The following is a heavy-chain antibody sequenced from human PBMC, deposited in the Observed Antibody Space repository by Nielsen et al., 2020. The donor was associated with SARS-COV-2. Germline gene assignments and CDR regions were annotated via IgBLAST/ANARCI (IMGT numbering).Heavy chain of an antibody. J-gene: IGHJ6*03. CDR2: INAGNGNT. V-gene: IGHV1-3*01. CDR3: ARGIPEQQLAPYYYYYYMDV. D-gene: IGHD6-13*01. Sequence: WVRQAPGQRLEWMGWINAGNGNTKYSQKFQGGVTITRDTSASTAYMELSSLRSEDTAVYYCARGIPEQQLAPYYYYYYMDVWGKGTTVTVSS.